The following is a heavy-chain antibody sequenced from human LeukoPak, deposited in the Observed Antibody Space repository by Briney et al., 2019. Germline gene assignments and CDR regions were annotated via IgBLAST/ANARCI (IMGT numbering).Heavy chain of an antibody. D-gene: IGHD5-12*01. Sequence: GGSLRLSCAASGFTFSSYDMNWVRQAPGKGLEWVSYISPSSTRIDYAASVRGRFTISRDNAKRSLYLQMSSLRAEDTAVYYCAKGDRLRSRAFDIWGQGTMVTVSS. V-gene: IGHV3-48*04. J-gene: IGHJ3*02. CDR3: AKGDRLRSRAFDI. CDR2: ISPSSTRI. CDR1: GFTFSSYD.